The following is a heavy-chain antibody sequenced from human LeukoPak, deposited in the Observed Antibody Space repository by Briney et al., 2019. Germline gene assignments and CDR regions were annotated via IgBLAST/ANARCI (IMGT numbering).Heavy chain of an antibody. J-gene: IGHJ6*02. V-gene: IGHV4-39*07. CDR3: ARWVPSVTLYYYYGMDV. Sequence: PSETLSLTCTVSGGSISSSSYYWGWIRQPPGKGLEWIGSIYYSGSTYYNPSLKSRVTISVDTSKNQFSLKLSSVTAADTAVYYCARWVPSVTLYYYYGMDVWGQGTTVTVSS. D-gene: IGHD4-17*01. CDR1: GGSISSSSYY. CDR2: IYYSGST.